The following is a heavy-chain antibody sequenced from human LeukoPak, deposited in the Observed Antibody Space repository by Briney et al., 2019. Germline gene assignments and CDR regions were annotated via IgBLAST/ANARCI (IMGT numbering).Heavy chain of an antibody. J-gene: IGHJ4*02. V-gene: IGHV4-4*07. Sequence: PSETLSLTCTVSGTSISSHYWSWIRQPAGKGLEWIGRLYTSGSTKNNPSLKSRVSMSVDTSKNELSLKLSSVTAADTAVYFCATGESLDYWGQGTLVTVSS. CDR1: GTSISSHY. CDR2: LYTSGST. D-gene: IGHD1-14*01. CDR3: ATGESLDY.